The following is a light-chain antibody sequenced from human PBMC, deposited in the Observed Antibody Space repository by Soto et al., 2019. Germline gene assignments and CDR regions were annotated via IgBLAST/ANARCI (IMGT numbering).Light chain of an antibody. CDR3: QQYSNEST. J-gene: IGKJ2*01. V-gene: IGKV1-5*03. CDR1: QNVSNW. Sequence: DVEMTQSPSTLPTSIGDRVTINCRASQNVSNWLAWYQQKPGKAPKLLIYKASRLESGVPSRFSASGSGTDFTLPINSLQSDYFATYFCQQYSNESTFGQGTKLEIK. CDR2: KAS.